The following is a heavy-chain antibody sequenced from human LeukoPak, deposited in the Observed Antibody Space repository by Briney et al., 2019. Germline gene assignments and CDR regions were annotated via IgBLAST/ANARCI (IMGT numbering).Heavy chain of an antibody. Sequence: SETLSLTCTVSGGAISSYYWSWIRQPPGKGREWSGCIYYIGSTTYNPSPKSRVTISVDTSKNHFSLRLSSVTAAHTAVYYCARKYYYDSSGYYYAHWYFDLWGRGTLVTVSS. D-gene: IGHD3-22*01. CDR3: ARKYYYDSSGYYYAHWYFDL. V-gene: IGHV4-59*12. CDR1: GGAISSYY. CDR2: IYYIGST. J-gene: IGHJ2*01.